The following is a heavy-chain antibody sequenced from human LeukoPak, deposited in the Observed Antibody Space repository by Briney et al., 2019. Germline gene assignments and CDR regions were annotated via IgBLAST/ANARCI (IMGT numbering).Heavy chain of an antibody. Sequence: SETLSLTCAVSGGSISSGGYSWSWIRQPPGKGLEWIGYIYHSGSTYYNPSLKSRVTISVDRSKNQFSLKLSPVTAADTAVYYCARGLFGELNWFDPWGQGTLVTVSS. CDR1: GGSISSGGYS. CDR2: IYHSGST. V-gene: IGHV4-30-2*01. CDR3: ARGLFGELNWFDP. J-gene: IGHJ5*02. D-gene: IGHD3-10*01.